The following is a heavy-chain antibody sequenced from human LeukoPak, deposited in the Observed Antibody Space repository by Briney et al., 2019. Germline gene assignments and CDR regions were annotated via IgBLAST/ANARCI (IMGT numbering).Heavy chain of an antibody. CDR3: ARDLASGSYYGGYDAFDI. J-gene: IGHJ3*02. V-gene: IGHV3-15*07. D-gene: IGHD1-26*01. Sequence: GGSLRLSCAASGFTFSNAWMNWVRQAPGKGLEWVGRIKSKTDGGTTDYAAPVKGRFTISRDNAKNSLYLQMNSLRAEDTAVYYCARDLASGSYYGGYDAFDIWGQGTMVTVSS. CDR2: IKSKTDGGTT. CDR1: GFTFSNAW.